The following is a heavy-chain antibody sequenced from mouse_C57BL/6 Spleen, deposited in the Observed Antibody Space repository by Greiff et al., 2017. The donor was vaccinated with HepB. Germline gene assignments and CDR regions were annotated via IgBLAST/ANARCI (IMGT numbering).Heavy chain of an antibody. Sequence: VKLQESGAELARPGASVKMSCKASGYTFTSYTMHWVKQRPGQGLEWIGYINPSSGYTKYNQKFKDKATLTADKSSSTAYMQLSSLTSEDSAVYYCARASDYNYYAMDYWGQGTSVTVSS. CDR1: GYTFTSYT. J-gene: IGHJ4*01. CDR2: INPSSGYT. V-gene: IGHV1-4*01. CDR3: ARASDYNYYAMDY. D-gene: IGHD2-4*01.